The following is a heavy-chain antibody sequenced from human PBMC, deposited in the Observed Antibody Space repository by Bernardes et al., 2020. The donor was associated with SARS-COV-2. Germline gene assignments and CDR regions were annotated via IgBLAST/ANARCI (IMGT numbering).Heavy chain of an antibody. CDR3: ARGNMLLHLGELSYHNWFEP. V-gene: IGHV1-2*04. D-gene: IGHD3-16*02. CDR2: INPNSGGT. J-gene: IGHJ5*02. CDR1: GYTFTGYY. Sequence: ASVKVSCKASGYTFTGYYMHWVRQAPGQGLEWMGCINPNSGGTHYAQKFQGWVTMTRDTSISTAYMELSRLRSDDTAVYYCARGNMLLHLGELSYHNWFEPWGQGTLVNVSA.